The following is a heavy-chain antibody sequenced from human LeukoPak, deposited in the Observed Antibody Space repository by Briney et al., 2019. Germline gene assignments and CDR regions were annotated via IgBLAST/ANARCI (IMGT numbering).Heavy chain of an antibody. J-gene: IGHJ3*02. CDR2: IIPIFGTA. Sequence: GASVKVSCKASGGTFSSYAISWVRQAPGQGLEWMGGIIPIFGTANYAQKFQGRVTITTDESTSTAYMELSSLRSEDTAVYYCASGIAVADGDAFDIWGQGTMVTVSS. CDR1: GGTFSSYA. D-gene: IGHD6-19*01. V-gene: IGHV1-69*05. CDR3: ASGIAVADGDAFDI.